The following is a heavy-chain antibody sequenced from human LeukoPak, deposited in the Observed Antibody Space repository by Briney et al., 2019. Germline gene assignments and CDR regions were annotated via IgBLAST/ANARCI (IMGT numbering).Heavy chain of an antibody. J-gene: IGHJ4*02. V-gene: IGHV3-30*02. D-gene: IGHD3-22*01. Sequence: GGSLRLSCAAFGFTFSSYGMHWVRQAPGRGLEWMAFIQYDGSNKFYADSVKGRFTISRDNSKNTLYLQMNSLRAEDTAVYYCAKDGPYYYDSSGYYRGMDPADRLTYYFDYWGQGTLVTVSS. CDR3: AKDGPYYYDSSGYYRGMDPADRLTYYFDY. CDR1: GFTFSSYG. CDR2: IQYDGSNK.